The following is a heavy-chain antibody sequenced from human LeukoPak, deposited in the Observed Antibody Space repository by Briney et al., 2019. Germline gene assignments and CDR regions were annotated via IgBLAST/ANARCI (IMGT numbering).Heavy chain of an antibody. J-gene: IGHJ4*02. CDR2: INAGNGNT. V-gene: IGHV1-3*01. D-gene: IGHD3-10*01. Sequence: GASVKVSCKASGYTFTSYAMHWVRQAPGQRLEWMGWINAGNGNTKYSQKFQGRVTITRDTSASTAYMELSSLRSEDTAVYYCARGGQGWFGELLSSPNDYWGQGTLVTVSS. CDR3: ARGGQGWFGELLSSPNDY. CDR1: GYTFTSYA.